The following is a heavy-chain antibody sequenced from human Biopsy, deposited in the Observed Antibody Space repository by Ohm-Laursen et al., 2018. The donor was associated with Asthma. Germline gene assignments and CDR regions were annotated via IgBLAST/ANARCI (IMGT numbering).Heavy chain of an antibody. V-gene: IGHV4-31*03. CDR1: GDSITSGGCC. CDR2: IHHSGTS. J-gene: IGHJ4*02. Sequence: TLSLTCPVSGDSITSGGCCWNWIRQHPGKGLEWIGYIHHSGTSYFNPSLKSRVSFSRDTSKNQFSLRLSSVTAADTAMHYCARIPRRSGSYFVDYWGQGTLVTVSS. D-gene: IGHD3-22*01. CDR3: ARIPRRSGSYFVDY.